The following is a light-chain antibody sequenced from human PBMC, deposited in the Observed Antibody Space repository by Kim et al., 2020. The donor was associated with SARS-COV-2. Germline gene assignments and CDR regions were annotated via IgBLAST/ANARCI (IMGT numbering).Light chain of an antibody. CDR2: RAS. J-gene: IGKJ2*01. Sequence: SVGDIVTITCRASQNADHWLAWSQQKAGKAPTLLIYRASALETGVPSRFSGSRSGTKFTLSISSLQPDDFATYFCQQYSSHSDFTFGQGTKLEIK. CDR3: QQYSSHSDFT. CDR1: QNADHW. V-gene: IGKV1-5*03.